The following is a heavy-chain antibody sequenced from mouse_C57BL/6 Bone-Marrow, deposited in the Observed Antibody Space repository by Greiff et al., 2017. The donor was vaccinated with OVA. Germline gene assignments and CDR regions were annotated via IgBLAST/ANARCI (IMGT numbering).Heavy chain of an antibody. CDR2: INPDSSTI. D-gene: IGHD2-1*01. J-gene: IGHJ4*01. CDR1: GIAFSSYW. CDR3: ARWGFLHYAMDY. Sequence: EVKLVESGGGLVQPGGSLKLSCAASGIAFSSYWMSWVRRAPGKGLEWIGEINPDSSTINYAPSLKDKFIISRDNAKNTLYLQMSKVRSEDTALYYGARWGFLHYAMDYGGKGTSVTVSS. V-gene: IGHV4-1*01.